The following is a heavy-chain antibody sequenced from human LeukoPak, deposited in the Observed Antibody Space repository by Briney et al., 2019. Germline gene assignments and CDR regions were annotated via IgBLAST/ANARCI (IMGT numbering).Heavy chain of an antibody. J-gene: IGHJ4*02. CDR2: IIPIFGTA. D-gene: IGHD3-22*01. CDR1: GGTFSSYA. Sequence: SVKVSCKASGGTFSSYAISWVRQAPGQGLEWMGGIIPIFGTANYAQKFQGRVTITADESTSTAYMELSSLRSEDTAVYYCARLYYYDSSGYPLSFDYWGLGTLVTVSS. CDR3: ARLYYYDSSGYPLSFDY. V-gene: IGHV1-69*13.